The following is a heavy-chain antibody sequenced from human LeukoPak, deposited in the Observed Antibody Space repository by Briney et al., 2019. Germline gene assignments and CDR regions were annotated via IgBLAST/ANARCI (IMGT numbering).Heavy chain of an antibody. CDR1: GFTFSSYN. CDR2: ISSRSSTI. D-gene: IGHD1-20*01. V-gene: IGHV3-48*04. J-gene: IGHJ4*02. CDR3: ATNNWNDPYYFDY. Sequence: GGSLRLSCAASGFTFSSYNMDWVRQAPGKGLEWISYISSRSSTIYYADSVKGRFTISRDNAKNSLYLQMNSLRAEDTAVYYCATNNWNDPYYFDYWGQGTLVTVSS.